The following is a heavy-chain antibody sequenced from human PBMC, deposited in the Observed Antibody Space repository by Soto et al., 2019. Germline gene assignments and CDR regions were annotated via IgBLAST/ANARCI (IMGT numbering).Heavy chain of an antibody. D-gene: IGHD4-17*01. CDR2: ISAYNGNT. V-gene: IGHV1-18*01. CDR3: AREGGYGDYVPGPVDY. CDR1: GYTFTSYG. J-gene: IGHJ4*02. Sequence: QVQLVQSGAEVKKPGASVKVSCKASGYTFTSYGISWVRQAPGQGLEWMGWISAYNGNTNYAQKLQGRVTMTTDTSTRTAYMELRRLRSDATAVYYCAREGGYGDYVPGPVDYWGQGTLVTVCS.